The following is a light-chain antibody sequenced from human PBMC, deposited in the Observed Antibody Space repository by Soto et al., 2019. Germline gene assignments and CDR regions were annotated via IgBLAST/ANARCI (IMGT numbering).Light chain of an antibody. CDR1: NSNIGTNY. Sequence: QSVLTQPPSASGTPGQRVTISCSGGNSNIGTNYVYWYQHLPGATPKLLIYRNKHPPSGVPDRFSASKSGTSASLAINGRRSEDEANYYCAGWDDSLHGLVFGTGTKVTVL. CDR2: RNK. V-gene: IGLV1-47*01. J-gene: IGLJ1*01. CDR3: AGWDDSLHGLV.